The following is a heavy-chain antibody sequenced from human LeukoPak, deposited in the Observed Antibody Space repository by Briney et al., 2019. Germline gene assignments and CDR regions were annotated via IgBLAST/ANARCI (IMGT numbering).Heavy chain of an antibody. J-gene: IGHJ4*02. CDR2: IKSKTGGGTT. D-gene: IGHD5-24*01. CDR1: GFTFSNAW. V-gene: IGHV3-15*01. CDR3: TRGAWLRYYFYY. Sequence: GGSLRLSCAASGFTFSNAWMSWVRQAPGKGLEWVGRIKSKTGGGTTDYAAPVKGRFTISRDDSKNTLYLQINSLKTEDTAVYYCTRGAWLRYYFYYWGQGTLVTVSS.